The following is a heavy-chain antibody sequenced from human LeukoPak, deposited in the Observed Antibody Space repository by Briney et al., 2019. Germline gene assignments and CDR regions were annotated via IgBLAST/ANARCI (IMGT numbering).Heavy chain of an antibody. Sequence: PGGSLRLSCAASEFSVGSNYMTWVRQAPGKGLEWVSLIYSGGSTYYADSVKGRFTISRDNSKNTLYLQMNSLRAEDTAVYYCAKAIWRYFDWFDSAFDYWGQGTLVTVSS. CDR1: EFSVGSNY. V-gene: IGHV3-66*01. CDR3: AKAIWRYFDWFDSAFDY. J-gene: IGHJ4*02. CDR2: IYSGGST. D-gene: IGHD3-9*01.